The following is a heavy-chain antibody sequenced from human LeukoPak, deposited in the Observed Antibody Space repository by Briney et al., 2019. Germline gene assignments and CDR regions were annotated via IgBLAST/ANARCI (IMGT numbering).Heavy chain of an antibody. Sequence: PSETLSLTCTVSGGSISSYYWSWIRQPPGKGLEWIGYIYYSGSTNYNPSLKNRVTISVDTSKNQFSLKLSSVTAADTAVYYCARHSRPGGSSSGVPDAFDIWGQGTMVTVSS. CDR3: ARHSRPGGSSSGVPDAFDI. D-gene: IGHD6-13*01. J-gene: IGHJ3*02. V-gene: IGHV4-59*08. CDR2: IYYSGST. CDR1: GGSISSYY.